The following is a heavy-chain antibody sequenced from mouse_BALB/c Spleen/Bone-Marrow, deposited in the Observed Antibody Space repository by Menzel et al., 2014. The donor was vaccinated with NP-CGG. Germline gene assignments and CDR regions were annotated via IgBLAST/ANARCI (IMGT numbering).Heavy chain of an antibody. D-gene: IGHD1-2*01. CDR3: ARPYYGLYAMDY. V-gene: IGHV2-9*02. CDR1: GFSLTNYG. J-gene: IGHJ4*01. CDR2: IWAGGST. Sequence: VQLVESGPGLVAPSQSLSITCTVSGFSLTNYGVHWVRRPPGKGLEWLRVIWAGGSTNYNSALMSRLSISKDNSKSQVFLKMNSLQTDDTAMYYCARPYYGLYAMDYWGQGTSVTVSS.